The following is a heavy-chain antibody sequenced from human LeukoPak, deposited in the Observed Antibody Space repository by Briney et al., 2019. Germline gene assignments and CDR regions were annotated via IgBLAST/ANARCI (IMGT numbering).Heavy chain of an antibody. CDR1: GGSISSGGYY. J-gene: IGHJ4*02. D-gene: IGHD6-13*01. CDR3: ARGVSSSWSSPYDY. CDR2: IYHSGST. Sequence: SETLSLTCTVSGGSISSGGYYWSWIRQPPGKGLEWIGYIYHSGSTYYNPSLKSRVTISVDRSKNQFSLKLSSVTAADTAVYYCARGVSSSWSSPYDYWGQGTLVTVSS. V-gene: IGHV4-30-2*01.